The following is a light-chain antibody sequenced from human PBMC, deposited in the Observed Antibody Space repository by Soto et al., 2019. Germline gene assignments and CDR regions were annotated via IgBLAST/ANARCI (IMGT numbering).Light chain of an antibody. J-gene: IGKJ2*03. CDR2: GAS. V-gene: IGKV3-15*01. Sequence: ETVMTQFPETLSVSPGESATLSCRASRDVSTNLAWFQQKPGQTPRLVLYGASKRATGIPARFSGSGSGTHFTLTISSLQSEDFGVYYCQHYNNWPPYSFGQGTKVDIK. CDR3: QHYNNWPPYS. CDR1: RDVSTN.